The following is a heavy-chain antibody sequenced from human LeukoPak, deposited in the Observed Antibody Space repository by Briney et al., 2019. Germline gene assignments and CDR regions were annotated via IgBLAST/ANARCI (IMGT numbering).Heavy chain of an antibody. Sequence: GGSLRLSCAASGFTVSSNYMSWVRQAPGKGLEWVSVIYSGGSTYYADSVKGRFTISRDNSKNTLYLQMNSLRAEDTAVYYCARDKGMKKGFDYWGQGTLVTVSS. J-gene: IGHJ4*02. CDR3: ARDKGMKKGFDY. CDR1: GFTVSSNY. CDR2: IYSGGST. D-gene: IGHD6-13*01. V-gene: IGHV3-66*02.